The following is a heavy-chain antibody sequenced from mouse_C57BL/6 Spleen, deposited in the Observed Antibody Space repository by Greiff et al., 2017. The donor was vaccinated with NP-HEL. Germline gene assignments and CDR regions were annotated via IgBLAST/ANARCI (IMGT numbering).Heavy chain of an antibody. V-gene: IGHV5-16*01. CDR3: ARMGTTLYYYAMDY. CDR2: INYDGSST. D-gene: IGHD2-3*01. Sequence: EVQLVESEGGLVQPGSSMKLSCTASGFTFSDYYMAWVRQVPEKGLEWVANINYDGSSTYYLDSLKSRFIISRDNAKNILYLQMSSLKSEDTATYYCARMGTTLYYYAMDYWGQGTSVIVSS. CDR1: GFTFSDYY. J-gene: IGHJ4*01.